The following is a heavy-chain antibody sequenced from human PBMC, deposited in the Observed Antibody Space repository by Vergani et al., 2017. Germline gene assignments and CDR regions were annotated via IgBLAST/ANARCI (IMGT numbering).Heavy chain of an antibody. Sequence: EVQLLESGGGSAQPGESLRLSCVASGFTFTAHGLNWVRQAPGKGLEWVSSISSSSSYIYYADSVKGRFTISRDNAKNSLYLQMNSLRAEDTAVYYCVRGGLATIYNWFDPWGQGTRVTVSS. D-gene: IGHD5-24*01. J-gene: IGHJ5*01. CDR1: GFTFTAHG. CDR3: VRGGLATIYNWFDP. CDR2: ISSSSSYI. V-gene: IGHV3-21*01.